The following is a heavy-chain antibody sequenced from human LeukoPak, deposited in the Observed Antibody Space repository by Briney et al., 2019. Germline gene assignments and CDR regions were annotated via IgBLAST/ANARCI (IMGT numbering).Heavy chain of an antibody. CDR1: GFTFSSYG. CDR2: ISYDGSNK. Sequence: PGGSLRLSCAASGFTFSSYGMHWVRQAPGKGLEWVAVISYDGSNKYYADSVKGRFTISRDNSKNTLYLQMNSLRAEDTAVYYCAKDRWYSSGNPGLNYWGQGTLVTVSS. J-gene: IGHJ4*02. D-gene: IGHD6-19*01. CDR3: AKDRWYSSGNPGLNY. V-gene: IGHV3-30*18.